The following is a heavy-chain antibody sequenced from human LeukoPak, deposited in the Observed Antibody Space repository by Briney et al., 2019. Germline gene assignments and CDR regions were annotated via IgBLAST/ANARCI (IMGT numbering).Heavy chain of an antibody. J-gene: IGHJ5*02. V-gene: IGHV4-34*01. CDR2: ISHRGRT. CDR3: AREGTYSGSSTWFDP. D-gene: IGHD1-26*01. Sequence: SETLSLTCAVYGGSLSDYYWSWIRQSPGKGLEWIGEISHRGRTYYNLSLKSRVTISIDTSKNQFSLKLSSVTAADTAVYYCAREGTYSGSSTWFDPWGQGTLVTVSS. CDR1: GGSLSDYY.